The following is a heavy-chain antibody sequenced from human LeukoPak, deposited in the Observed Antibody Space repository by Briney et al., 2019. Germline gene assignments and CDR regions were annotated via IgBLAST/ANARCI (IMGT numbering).Heavy chain of an antibody. D-gene: IGHD2-15*01. Sequence: SETLSLTCTVSGGSISGYSWSWIRQPPGKGLEWIGYIYYSGTTNYNPSLKSRVTISVDTSKKQFSLKLSSVTAADTAVYYCARHTTGGGDLWGQGTLVTVSS. V-gene: IGHV4-59*08. CDR1: GGSISGYS. CDR3: ARHTTGGGDL. J-gene: IGHJ5*02. CDR2: IYYSGTT.